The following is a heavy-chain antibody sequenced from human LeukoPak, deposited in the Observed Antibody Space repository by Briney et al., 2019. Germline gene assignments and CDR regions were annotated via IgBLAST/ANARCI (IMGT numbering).Heavy chain of an antibody. Sequence: PSQTLSLTCTVSGGSISSGDYYWSWIRQPPGKGLEWIGYIYYSGSTYYNPSLKSRVTISVDTSKNQFSLKLSSVTAADTAVYYCARVVDTPSNWFDPWGQGTLVTVSS. V-gene: IGHV4-30-4*01. CDR3: ARVVDTPSNWFDP. CDR2: IYYSGST. CDR1: GGSISSGDYY. J-gene: IGHJ5*02. D-gene: IGHD5-18*01.